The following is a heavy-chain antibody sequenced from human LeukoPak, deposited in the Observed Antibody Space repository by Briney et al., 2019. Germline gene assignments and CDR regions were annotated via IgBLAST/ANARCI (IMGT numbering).Heavy chain of an antibody. V-gene: IGHV1-8*01. J-gene: IGHJ4*02. CDR2: MNPNSGNT. Sequence: ASVTVSFKASGYTFTSYDINWVRQATGQGLEWMGWMNPNSGNTGYAQKFQGRVTMTRNTSISTAYMELSSLRSEDTAVYYCARAGGYCGRISCPYYFDYWGQGSLVAVSS. CDR3: ARAGGYCGRISCPYYFDY. D-gene: IGHD2-15*01. CDR1: GYTFTSYD.